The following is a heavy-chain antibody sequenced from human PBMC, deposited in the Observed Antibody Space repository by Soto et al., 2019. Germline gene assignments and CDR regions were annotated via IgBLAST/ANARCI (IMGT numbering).Heavy chain of an antibody. J-gene: IGHJ5*02. V-gene: IGHV1-18*01. CDR3: ARDDYDILTGYWGTFDP. CDR1: GYTFTSCG. CDR2: ISAYNGNT. D-gene: IGHD3-9*01. Sequence: ASVKVSCKASGYTFTSCGLSWVRQAPGQGLEWMGWISAYNGNTNYAQKLQGRVTMTTDTSTSTAYMELRSLRSDDTAVYYCARDDYDILTGYWGTFDPWGQGTLVTVSS.